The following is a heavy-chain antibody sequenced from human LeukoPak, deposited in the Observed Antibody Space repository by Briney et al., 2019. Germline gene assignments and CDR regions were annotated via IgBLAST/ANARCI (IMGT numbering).Heavy chain of an antibody. D-gene: IGHD3-3*01. CDR3: ARGTTYYDLWSGHGDY. Sequence: ASVKVSCKASGYTFTSYGISWVRQAPGQGLEWMGWISAYNGNTNYAQKLQGRVTMTTDTSTSTAYMELRSLRSDDTAVYYCARGTTYYDLWSGHGDYWGQGTLVTVSS. CDR2: ISAYNGNT. J-gene: IGHJ4*02. CDR1: GYTFTSYG. V-gene: IGHV1-18*01.